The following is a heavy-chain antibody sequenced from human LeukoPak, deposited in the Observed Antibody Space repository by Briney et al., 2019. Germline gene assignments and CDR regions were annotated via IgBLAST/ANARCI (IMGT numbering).Heavy chain of an antibody. CDR3: AGGPNDFWDYGMDV. J-gene: IGHJ6*02. CDR1: GGSISASNW. V-gene: IGHV4-4*02. D-gene: IGHD3-3*01. Sequence: PSQTLSLTCAVSGGSISASNWWSWFRQSPGKGLEWIGEIYHSGSTNSNPSLKSRVTISEDKSKRQFYLKLTSVTAADTAVYFCAGGPNDFWDYGMDVWGQGTTVTVSS. CDR2: IYHSGST.